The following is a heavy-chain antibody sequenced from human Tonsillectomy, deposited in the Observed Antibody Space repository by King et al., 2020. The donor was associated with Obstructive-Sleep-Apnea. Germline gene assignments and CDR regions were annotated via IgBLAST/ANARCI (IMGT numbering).Heavy chain of an antibody. Sequence: QLQESGPGLVKPSETLSLTCTVSGDSITSHYWSWIRQPPGKGLEGIGYIYYDGNTYRNPSLKNRVTISLDTSKNQFSLKLSSVTAADTAVYYCARGLGSGYSDSWGQGTLVTVSS. J-gene: IGHJ4*02. CDR3: ARGLGSGYSDS. D-gene: IGHD3-3*01. CDR1: GDSITSHY. CDR2: IYYDGNT. V-gene: IGHV4-59*11.